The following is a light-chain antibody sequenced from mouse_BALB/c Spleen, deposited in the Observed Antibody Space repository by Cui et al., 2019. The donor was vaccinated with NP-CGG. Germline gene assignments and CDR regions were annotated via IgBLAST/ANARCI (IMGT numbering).Light chain of an antibody. CDR1: TGAVTTSNY. Sequence: QAVVTQESALTTSPGETVTLTCRSSTGAVTTSNYANWVQEKPDHLFTGLIGGTNNRAPGVPARFSGSLTGGKAALTITGAQTEDEAIYFCALWYSNHWVFGGGTKLTAL. J-gene: IGLJ1*01. CDR2: GTN. V-gene: IGLV1*01. CDR3: ALWYSNHWV.